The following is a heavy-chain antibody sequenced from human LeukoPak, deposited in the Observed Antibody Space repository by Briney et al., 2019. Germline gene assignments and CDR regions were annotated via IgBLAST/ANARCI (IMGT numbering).Heavy chain of an antibody. CDR3: ARDSGYYGSGSYYNGRHFDY. CDR2: IYHSGST. Sequence: PSETLSLTCTVSGYSISSGYYWGWIRQPPGKGLEWIGSIYHSGSTYYSPSLKSRVTISVDTSKNQFSLKLSSVTAADTAVYYCARDSGYYGSGSYYNGRHFDYWGQGTLVTVSS. J-gene: IGHJ4*02. CDR1: GYSISSGYY. V-gene: IGHV4-38-2*02. D-gene: IGHD3-10*01.